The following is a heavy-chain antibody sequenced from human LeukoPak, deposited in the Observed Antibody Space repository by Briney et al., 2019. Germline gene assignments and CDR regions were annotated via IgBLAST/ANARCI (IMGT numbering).Heavy chain of an antibody. D-gene: IGHD2-8*01. V-gene: IGHV3-21*01. CDR1: GFTFSSYS. CDR3: ARPNLYSTSLDAFDI. J-gene: IGHJ3*02. CDR2: ISSSSSYI. Sequence: GGSLRLSCAASGFTFSSYSMNWVRQAPGKGLEWVSSISSSSSYIYYADSVKGRFTISRDNARNSLYLQVNSLRAEDTAVYYCARPNLYSTSLDAFDIWGQGTMVTVSS.